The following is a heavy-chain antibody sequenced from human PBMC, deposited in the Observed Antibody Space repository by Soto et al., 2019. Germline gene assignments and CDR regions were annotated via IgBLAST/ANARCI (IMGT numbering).Heavy chain of an antibody. Sequence: SVKVSCNSSGGTFSSYAISWVRQAPGQGLEWMGGIIPSFGTANYSRKFQGRVTITADESTSTAYMELSSLSSENTVVYYCARDLSVFGDDFALFDYWGQGTLVTVSS. CDR3: ARDLSVFGDDFALFDY. J-gene: IGHJ4*02. V-gene: IGHV1-69*13. D-gene: IGHD3-10*02. CDR1: GGTFSSYA. CDR2: IIPSFGTA.